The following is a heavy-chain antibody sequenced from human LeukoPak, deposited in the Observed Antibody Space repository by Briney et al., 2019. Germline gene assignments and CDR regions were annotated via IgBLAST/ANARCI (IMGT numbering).Heavy chain of an antibody. CDR2: ISAYNGNT. D-gene: IGHD6-13*01. CDR1: GYTFTSYG. Sequence: AASVKVSCKASGYTFTSYGISWVRQAPGQGLEWMGWISAYNGNTNYAQKLQGRVTMTTDTSTSTAYMELRSLRSDDTAVYYCARDRSIAAAGTVPFDPWGQGTLVTVSS. V-gene: IGHV1-18*01. CDR3: ARDRSIAAAGTVPFDP. J-gene: IGHJ5*02.